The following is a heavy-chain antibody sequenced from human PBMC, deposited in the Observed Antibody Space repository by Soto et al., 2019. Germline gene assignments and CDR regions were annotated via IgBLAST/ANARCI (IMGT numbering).Heavy chain of an antibody. CDR1: GFTISGYA. D-gene: IGHD6-6*01. CDR3: ARRARPDFYYMDV. V-gene: IGHV3-64*01. Sequence: EVQLAESGGGLAQTGGSLRLSCAASGFTISGYAMDWVRQAPGKGLEYVSGISSNGVGTYYANSVQGRFTISRDNSKNTVYLQMGSLRPEAMAVYYCARRARPDFYYMDVWVKGTTVTVSS. J-gene: IGHJ6*03. CDR2: ISSNGVGT.